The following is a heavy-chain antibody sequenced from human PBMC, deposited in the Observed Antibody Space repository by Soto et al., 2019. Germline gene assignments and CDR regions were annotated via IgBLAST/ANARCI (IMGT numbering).Heavy chain of an antibody. Sequence: GGSLRLSCAASGFTFSSHWMTWVRQAPGKGLEWVANINQDGNGKYYVDSAKGRFTISRDNAKNSLFLQMDSLTVEDTAVYYCASRPSDDYYYGVFDYWGQGTLVTVS. V-gene: IGHV3-7*03. J-gene: IGHJ4*02. CDR3: ASRPSDDYYYGVFDY. CDR1: GFTFSSHW. D-gene: IGHD3-10*01. CDR2: INQDGNGK.